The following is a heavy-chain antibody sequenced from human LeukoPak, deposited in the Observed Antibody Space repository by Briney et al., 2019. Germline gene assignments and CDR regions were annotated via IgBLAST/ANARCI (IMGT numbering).Heavy chain of an antibody. CDR1: DFTFSSYA. CDR2: ISGSGGST. Sequence: GALRLSCAASDFTFSSYAMSWVRQAPGKGLEWVSAISGSGGSTYYADSVKGRFTISRDNSKNTLYLQMNSLRAEDTAVYYCAKGNRITMVRGVINFDYWGQGTLVTVSS. J-gene: IGHJ4*02. D-gene: IGHD3-10*01. V-gene: IGHV3-23*01. CDR3: AKGNRITMVRGVINFDY.